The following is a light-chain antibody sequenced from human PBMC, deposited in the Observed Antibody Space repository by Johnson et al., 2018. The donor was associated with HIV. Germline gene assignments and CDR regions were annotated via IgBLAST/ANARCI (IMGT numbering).Light chain of an antibody. V-gene: IGLV1-44*01. Sequence: QPVLTQPPSASGTPVQRVTISCSGSSSNIGSNTVNWYQQLPGTAPKLLIYSNNQRPSGVPDRFSGSKSGTSATLGITGLQTGDEADYYCGTWDSSLSVYVFGTGTEVTV. J-gene: IGLJ1*01. CDR1: SSNIGSNT. CDR2: SNN. CDR3: GTWDSSLSVYV.